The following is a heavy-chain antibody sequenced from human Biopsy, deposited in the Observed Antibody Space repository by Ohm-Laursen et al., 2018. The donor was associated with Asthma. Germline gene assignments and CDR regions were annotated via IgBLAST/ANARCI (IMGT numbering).Heavy chain of an antibody. CDR3: AKDTEGRYDFWSGLSYNYYGMDV. CDR2: ISYDGSSK. V-gene: IGHV3-30*18. J-gene: IGHJ6*02. D-gene: IGHD3-3*01. Sequence: SLRLSCSASGFTFSSYGMYWVRQAPGKGLEWVAVISYDGSSKYYADSVKGRFTISRDNSKNTLYLQMNSLRAEDTAVYYCAKDTEGRYDFWSGLSYNYYGMDVWGQGTTVTVS. CDR1: GFTFSSYG.